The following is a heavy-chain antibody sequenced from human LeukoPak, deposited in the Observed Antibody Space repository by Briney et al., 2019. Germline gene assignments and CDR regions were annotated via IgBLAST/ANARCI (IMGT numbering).Heavy chain of an antibody. J-gene: IGHJ4*02. V-gene: IGHV1-2*02. CDR3: ARGRGRWLQLPFDY. D-gene: IGHD5-24*01. Sequence: GASVKVSCKASGYTFTGYYMHWVRQAPGQGLEWMGWINPNSGGTNYAQKFQGRVTMTRDTSISTAYMELRSLRSDDTAVYYCARGRGRWLQLPFDYWGQGTLVTVSS. CDR2: INPNSGGT. CDR1: GYTFTGYY.